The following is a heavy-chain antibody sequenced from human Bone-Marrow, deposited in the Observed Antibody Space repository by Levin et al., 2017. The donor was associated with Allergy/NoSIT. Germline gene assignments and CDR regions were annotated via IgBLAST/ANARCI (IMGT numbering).Heavy chain of an antibody. D-gene: IGHD2-15*01. CDR3: ARDRMRDYHGMDV. Sequence: GGSLRLSCAASGFSLSSYSISWVRQAPGKGLEWLSFISSWSDKIYYAYSVKGRFTVSRDNSKNVVYLFMNNLRADDTAVYYCARDRMRDYHGMDVWGQGTTVTVSS. CDR2: ISSWSDKI. CDR1: GFSLSSYS. V-gene: IGHV3-21*06. J-gene: IGHJ6*02.